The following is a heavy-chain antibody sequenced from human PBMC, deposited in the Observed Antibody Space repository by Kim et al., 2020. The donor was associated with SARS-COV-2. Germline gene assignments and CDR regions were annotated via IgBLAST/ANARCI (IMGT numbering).Heavy chain of an antibody. D-gene: IGHD2-2*01. CDR2: INSDGSST. V-gene: IGHV3-74*01. CDR3: ARDRWRYCSSTSCFDYYYGMDV. CDR1: GFTFSSYW. Sequence: GGSLRLSCAASGFTFSSYWMHWVRQAPGKGLVWVSRINSDGSSTSYADSVKGRFTISRDNAKNTLYLQMNSLRAEDTAVYYCARDRWRYCSSTSCFDYYYGMDVWGQGTTVTVSS. J-gene: IGHJ6*02.